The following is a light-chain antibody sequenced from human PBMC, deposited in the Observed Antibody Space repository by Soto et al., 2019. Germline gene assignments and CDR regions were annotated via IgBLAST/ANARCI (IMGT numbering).Light chain of an antibody. J-gene: IGLJ2*01. CDR3: YSWDDTLSGVV. V-gene: IGLV1-47*02. CDR2: SNN. Sequence: QSVLTQPPSASGTPGQRVTISCSGSSSNIGSNYLYWYQQLPRTAPHHLIYSNNQRPSGVPDRFSGSKSGSSTSLAISWPRSEDEADDDCYSWDDTLSGVVFGGGTKLTVL. CDR1: SSNIGSNY.